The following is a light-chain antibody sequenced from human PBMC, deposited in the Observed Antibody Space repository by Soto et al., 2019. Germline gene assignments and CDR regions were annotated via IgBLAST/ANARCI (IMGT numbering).Light chain of an antibody. CDR3: SSYTSSSTLV. J-gene: IGLJ2*01. V-gene: IGLV2-14*01. CDR2: DVS. Sequence: QSVLTQPASVSGSPGQSIAISCTGSSSDVGGYSYVSWYQQHPGKAPKPMIYDVSNRPSGVSDRFSGSRSGNTASLTISGLQAEDEADYYCSSYTSSSTLVFGGGTKLTVL. CDR1: SSDVGGYSY.